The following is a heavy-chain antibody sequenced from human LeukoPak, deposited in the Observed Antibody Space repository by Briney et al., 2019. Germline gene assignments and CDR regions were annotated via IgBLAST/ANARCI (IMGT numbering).Heavy chain of an antibody. D-gene: IGHD6-13*01. J-gene: IGHJ4*02. CDR3: VKGSRTLTAAVYFDY. Sequence: GGSLRLSCAPSGVIFNNFAFHWVRQAPGKGLEYVSATSSNGGSTYYADSVKGRFTISRDNSKNTLYLQMTSLRAEDTAVYYCVKGSRTLTAAVYFDYWGQGTLVTVSS. CDR1: GVIFNNFA. V-gene: IGHV3-64D*06. CDR2: TSSNGGST.